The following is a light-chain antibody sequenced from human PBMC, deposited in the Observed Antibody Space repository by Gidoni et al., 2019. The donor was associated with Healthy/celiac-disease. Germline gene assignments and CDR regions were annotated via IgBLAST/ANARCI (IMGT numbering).Light chain of an antibody. J-gene: IGKJ4*01. CDR3: QQSYSTLT. CDR1: QSISSY. V-gene: IGKV1-39*01. CDR2: SAS. Sequence: DIQMTQSPSSLSASVGGRVTITCRASQSISSYLNWYQQKPGHAPKLLIYSASSLQSGVPSRCSGSGSGTDFTLSISSLQPEDFATYYCQQSYSTLTFGGGTKVEIK.